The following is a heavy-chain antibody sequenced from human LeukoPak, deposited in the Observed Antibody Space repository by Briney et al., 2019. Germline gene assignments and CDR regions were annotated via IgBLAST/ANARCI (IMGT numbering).Heavy chain of an antibody. CDR2: ISGSGGST. V-gene: IGHV3-23*01. J-gene: IGHJ4*02. D-gene: IGHD4-17*01. Sequence: GGSLRLSCAASGFTFSSYAMSWVRQAPGKGLEWVSAISGSGGSTYYADSVRGRFTISRDNSKNTLYLQMNSLRAEDTAVYYCARGDYGDPSPLFDYWGQGTLVTVSS. CDR1: GFTFSSYA. CDR3: ARGDYGDPSPLFDY.